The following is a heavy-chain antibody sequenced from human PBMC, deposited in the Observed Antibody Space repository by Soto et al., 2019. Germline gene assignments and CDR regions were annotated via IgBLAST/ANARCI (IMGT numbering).Heavy chain of an antibody. J-gene: IGHJ4*02. Sequence: APVKVSCKVSGYTLTELSMHWVRQAPGKGLEWMGGFDPEDGETIYAQKFQGRVTMTEDTSTDTAYMELSSLRSEDTAVYYCATGNSGSYYGYRWGQGTLVTVSS. V-gene: IGHV1-24*01. CDR1: GYTLTELS. D-gene: IGHD1-26*01. CDR2: FDPEDGET. CDR3: ATGNSGSYYGYR.